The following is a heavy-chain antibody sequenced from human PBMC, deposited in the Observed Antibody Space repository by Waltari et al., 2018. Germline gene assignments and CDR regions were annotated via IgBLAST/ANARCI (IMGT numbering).Heavy chain of an antibody. CDR3: ARDEHLGELSPGSDY. J-gene: IGHJ4*02. V-gene: IGHV3-9*01. CDR2: ISWNSGII. CDR1: GFPFDDYA. D-gene: IGHD3-16*02. Sequence: EVQLVESGGGLVQPGRSLRLSCAASGFPFDDYALHWVRQAPGKGLEWVSGISWNSGIIGYAYSVKGLFTISRDNAKNSLYLQMNSLRAEDTAVYYCARDEHLGELSPGSDYWGQGTLVTVSS.